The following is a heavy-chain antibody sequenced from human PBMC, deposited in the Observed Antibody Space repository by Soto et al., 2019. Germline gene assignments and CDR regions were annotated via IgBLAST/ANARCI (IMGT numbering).Heavy chain of an antibody. J-gene: IGHJ4*02. CDR2: ISSSGSTI. V-gene: IGHV3-11*01. D-gene: IGHD5-12*01. Sequence: GGSLRLSCAASGFTFSDYYMSWIRQAPGKGLEWVSCISSSGSTIYYADSVKGRFTISRDNAKNSLYLQMNSLRAEDTAVYYCARGVDSGYESIDYWGQGTLVTVSS. CDR1: GFTFSDYY. CDR3: ARGVDSGYESIDY.